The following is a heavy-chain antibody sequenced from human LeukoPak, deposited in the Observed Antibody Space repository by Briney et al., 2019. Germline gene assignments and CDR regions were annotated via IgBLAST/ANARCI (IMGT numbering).Heavy chain of an antibody. CDR3: AREQWLVPKGAFDT. D-gene: IGHD6-19*01. Sequence: SETLSLTCTVSGGSISSYYWSWIRQPAGKGLEWIGRIYTSGSTNYNPSLKSRVTISVDTSKNQFSLKLSSVTAADTAVYYCAREQWLVPKGAFDTWGQGTMVTVSS. J-gene: IGHJ3*02. CDR1: GGSISSYY. CDR2: IYTSGST. V-gene: IGHV4-4*07.